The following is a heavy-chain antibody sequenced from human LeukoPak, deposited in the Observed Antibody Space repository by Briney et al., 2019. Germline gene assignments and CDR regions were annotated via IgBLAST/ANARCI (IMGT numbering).Heavy chain of an antibody. Sequence: SETLSLTCAVYGESFSDYYWSWIRQPPGKGLEWIGEINHAGGTNYNPSLKNRVTISADTSKNQFSLRLTSVTAADTAVYYCARRDFALFGVVTAFNFWGQGTLVTVSS. V-gene: IGHV4-34*01. CDR1: GESFSDYY. CDR3: ARRDFALFGVVTAFNF. J-gene: IGHJ4*02. D-gene: IGHD3-3*01. CDR2: INHAGGT.